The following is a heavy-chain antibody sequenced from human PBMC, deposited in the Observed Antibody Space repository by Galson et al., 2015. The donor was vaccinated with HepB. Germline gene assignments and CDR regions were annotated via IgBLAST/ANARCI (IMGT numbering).Heavy chain of an antibody. Sequence: SLRLSCAASGFTFSSYSMNWVRQAPGKGLEWVSSISSSSSYIYYADSVKGRFTISRDNAKNSLYLQMNSLRAEDTAVYYCACRNYDILTGYYWAFDIWGQGTMVTVSS. V-gene: IGHV3-21*01. CDR3: ACRNYDILTGYYWAFDI. CDR2: ISSSSSYI. CDR1: GFTFSSYS. J-gene: IGHJ3*02. D-gene: IGHD3-9*01.